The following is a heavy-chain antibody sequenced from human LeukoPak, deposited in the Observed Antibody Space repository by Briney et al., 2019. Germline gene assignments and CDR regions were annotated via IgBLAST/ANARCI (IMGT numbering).Heavy chain of an antibody. J-gene: IGHJ6*02. D-gene: IGHD3-10*01. CDR1: GFTFSSYW. CDR3: ARSGNYYGSGRLTFGYYYYGMDV. V-gene: IGHV3-74*01. Sequence: PGGSLRLSCAASGFTFSSYWMHWVRQAPGKGLVWVSRINSDGSSTSYADSVKGRFTISRDNAKNTLYLQMNSLRAEDTAVYYCARSGNYYGSGRLTFGYYYYGMDVWGQGTTATVSS. CDR2: INSDGSST.